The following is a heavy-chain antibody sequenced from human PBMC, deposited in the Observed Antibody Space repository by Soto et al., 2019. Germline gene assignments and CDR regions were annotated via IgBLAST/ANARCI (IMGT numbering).Heavy chain of an antibody. D-gene: IGHD6-13*01. V-gene: IGHV1-2*04. Sequence: QVQLVQSGAEVKKPGASVQVSCKASGYTFTGYYMHWVRQAPGQGLEWMGWINPNSGGTNYAQKLQGWVTMTRDTTISTAYMELSRMRSDDTAVYYCARGQESSWLFDYWGQGTLGTVSS. CDR2: INPNSGGT. CDR1: GYTFTGYY. CDR3: ARGQESSWLFDY. J-gene: IGHJ4*02.